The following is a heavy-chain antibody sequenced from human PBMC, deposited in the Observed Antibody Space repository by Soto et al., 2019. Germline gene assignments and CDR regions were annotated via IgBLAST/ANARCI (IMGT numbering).Heavy chain of an antibody. CDR2: IIPILGIA. V-gene: IGHV1-69*04. CDR1: GGTFSSYT. D-gene: IGHD3-9*01. J-gene: IGHJ5*02. Sequence: GASVKVSCKASGGTFSSYTISWVRQAPGQGLEWMGRIIPILGIANYAQKFQGRVTITTDTSTSTAYMELRSLRSEDTAVYYCARDTMARYFVIQNWFEPWGQGTLVTVSS. CDR3: ARDTMARYFVIQNWFEP.